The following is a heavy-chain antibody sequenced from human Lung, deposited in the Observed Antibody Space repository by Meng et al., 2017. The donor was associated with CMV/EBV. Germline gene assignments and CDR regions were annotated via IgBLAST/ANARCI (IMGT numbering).Heavy chain of an antibody. CDR2: INPNSGGT. V-gene: IGHV1-2*02. Sequence: ASVKVSCKASGYTFTGYYMHWVRQAPGQGLEWMGWINPNSGGTNYAQKFQGRVTMTTDTSISTAYMELSRLRSDDTAVYYCARGTGYSSSSGVYWGQGTLVTVSS. CDR1: GYTFTGYY. J-gene: IGHJ4*02. CDR3: ARGTGYSSSSGVY. D-gene: IGHD6-6*01.